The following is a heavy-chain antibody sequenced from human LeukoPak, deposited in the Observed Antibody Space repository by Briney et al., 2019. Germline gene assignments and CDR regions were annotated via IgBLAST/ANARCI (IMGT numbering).Heavy chain of an antibody. J-gene: IGHJ4*02. CDR3: ARDIVGATGFDY. CDR1: GFTVSSNY. CDR2: IYSGGST. V-gene: IGHV3-53*01. Sequence: VGSLRLSCAASGFTVSSNYMSWVRQAPGKGLEWVSVIYSGGSTYYADSVKGRFTISRDNSKNTLYLQMNSLRAEDTAVYYCARDIVGATGFDYWGQGTLVTVSS. D-gene: IGHD1-26*01.